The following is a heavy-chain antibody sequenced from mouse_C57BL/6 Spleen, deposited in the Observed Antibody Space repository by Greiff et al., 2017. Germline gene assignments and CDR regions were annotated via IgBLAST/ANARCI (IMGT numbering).Heavy chain of an antibody. V-gene: IGHV5-4*01. D-gene: IGHD1-1*01. J-gene: IGHJ2*01. Sequence: EVKLVESGGGLVKPGGSLKLSCAASGFTFSSYAMSWVRQTPEKRREWVATISDCGSYTYYPDNVKGRFTISRDNANNKLYLQMSHLKSEDTAMYYCARDSYYYDFDYWGQGTTLTVSS. CDR2: ISDCGSYT. CDR1: GFTFSSYA. CDR3: ARDSYYYDFDY.